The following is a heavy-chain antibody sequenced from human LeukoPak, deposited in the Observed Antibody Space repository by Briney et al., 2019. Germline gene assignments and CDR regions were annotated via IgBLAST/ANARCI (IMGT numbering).Heavy chain of an antibody. D-gene: IGHD1-26*01. V-gene: IGHV3-21*01. CDR3: ARYRFVVGATDSFDM. Sequence: GGSLRLSCAASGFTFSSYNMNWVRQAPGKGLEWVAYISSGTSFIYYADSVKGRFTISRDNAKNSLDLQMTSLRAEDTAVYYCARYRFVVGATDSFDMWGQGTTVTVSS. CDR1: GFTFSSYN. J-gene: IGHJ3*02. CDR2: ISSGTSFI.